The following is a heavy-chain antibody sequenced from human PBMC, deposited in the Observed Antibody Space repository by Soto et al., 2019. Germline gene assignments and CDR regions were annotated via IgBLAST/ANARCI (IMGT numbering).Heavy chain of an antibody. CDR1: GFTFSSYS. V-gene: IGHV3-48*01. D-gene: IGHD3-10*01. J-gene: IGHJ6*02. Sequence: GGSLRLSCAASGFTFSSYSMNWVRQAPGKGLEWVSYISSSSSTIYYADSVKGRFTISRDNSKNTLYLQLNSLRAEDTAVYYCARGALRDYYYYAMDVWGQGTTVTVSS. CDR3: ARGALRDYYYYAMDV. CDR2: ISSSSSTI.